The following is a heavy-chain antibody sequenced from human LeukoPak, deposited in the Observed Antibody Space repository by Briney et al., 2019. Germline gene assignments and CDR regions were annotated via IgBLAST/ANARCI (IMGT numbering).Heavy chain of an antibody. Sequence: GGSLRLSCAASGFTFSSYAMSWVRQAPGKGLEWVSTVGGSGTNTFFADSVKGRFTISRDNSKNTLYLQMNSLRAEDTAVYYCAKERDGYKDYWGQRTLVTVSS. D-gene: IGHD5-24*01. CDR1: GFTFSSYA. V-gene: IGHV3-23*01. CDR3: AKERDGYKDY. CDR2: VGGSGTNT. J-gene: IGHJ4*02.